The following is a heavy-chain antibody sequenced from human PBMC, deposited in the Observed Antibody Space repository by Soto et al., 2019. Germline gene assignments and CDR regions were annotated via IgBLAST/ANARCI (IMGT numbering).Heavy chain of an antibody. CDR3: ARDNTVNYGMDV. CDR2: INPNSGGT. D-gene: IGHD4-17*01. Sequence: ASVKISCKASGYTFTGYYMHWVRQAPGQGLEWMGWINPNSGGTNYAQKFQGWVTMTRDTSISTAYMELSRLRSDDTAVYYCARDNTVNYGMDVWGRGTTVTVSS. J-gene: IGHJ6*01. V-gene: IGHV1-2*04. CDR1: GYTFTGYY.